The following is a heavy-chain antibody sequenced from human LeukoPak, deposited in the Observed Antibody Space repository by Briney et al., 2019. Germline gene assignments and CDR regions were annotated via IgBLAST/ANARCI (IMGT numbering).Heavy chain of an antibody. CDR2: VHLDGRT. Sequence: SGTLSLTCGVSGGSVINTNWWTWVRQPPGKGLEWIGEVHLDGRTNYNPSLDSRLTMSVDVSENQVSLKPTSVTAADTAVYYCAREGGFYRPLDYSGQGTLVTVSS. D-gene: IGHD3-3*01. J-gene: IGHJ4*02. V-gene: IGHV4-4*02. CDR1: GGSVINTNW. CDR3: AREGGFYRPLDY.